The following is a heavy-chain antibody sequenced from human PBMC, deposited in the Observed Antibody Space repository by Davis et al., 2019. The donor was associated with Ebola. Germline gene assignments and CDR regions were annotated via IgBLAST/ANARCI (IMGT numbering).Heavy chain of an antibody. CDR1: GVSVNSDDYY. Sequence: PSETLSLTCTVSGVSVNSDDYYWTWIRQPPGKGLEWIGYFYYSGNANYSPSLEGRVTISGDASKNQFSLHLSSVTAADTAVYYCARVLAAAGGDMDVWGKGTSVTVSS. CDR3: ARVLAAAGGDMDV. J-gene: IGHJ6*03. V-gene: IGHV4-61*08. D-gene: IGHD6-13*01. CDR2: FYYSGNA.